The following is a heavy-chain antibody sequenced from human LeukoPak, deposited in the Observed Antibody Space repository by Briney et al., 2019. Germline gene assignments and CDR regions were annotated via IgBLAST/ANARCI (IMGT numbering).Heavy chain of an antibody. J-gene: IGHJ4*02. CDR2: IYYSGST. D-gene: IGHD5-24*01. Sequence: SETLSLTCTVSGDSISGSSYYWGWIRQPPGKGLEWIGTIYYSGSTYYNSSLKSRATISVDTSKNQFSLKLTSVTAADTAVYYCARDGYNPIDYWGQGTLVSVSS. CDR3: ARDGYNPIDY. V-gene: IGHV4-39*02. CDR1: GDSISGSSYY.